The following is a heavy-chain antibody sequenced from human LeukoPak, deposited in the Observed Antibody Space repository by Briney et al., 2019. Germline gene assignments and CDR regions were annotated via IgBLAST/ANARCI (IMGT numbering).Heavy chain of an antibody. CDR3: AKETTLRYFDY. CDR2: ISYDGSNK. J-gene: IGHJ4*02. CDR1: GFTFSSYG. V-gene: IGHV3-30*18. Sequence: GGSLRLSCAASGFTFSSYGMHWVRQAPGKGLEWVAVISYDGSNKRYADSVKGRFTISRDNSKNTVNLQMNSLRTEDTAVYYCAKETTLRYFDYWGQGTLVTVSS. D-gene: IGHD1-1*01.